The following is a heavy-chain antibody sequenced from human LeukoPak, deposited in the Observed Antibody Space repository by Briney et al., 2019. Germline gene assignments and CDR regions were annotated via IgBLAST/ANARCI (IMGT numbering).Heavy chain of an antibody. D-gene: IGHD3-9*01. V-gene: IGHV4-59*01. J-gene: IGHJ4*02. CDR3: ARDQVYYDILTGYYSVRYFDY. CDR1: GGSISSYY. Sequence: SETLSLTCTVSGGSISSYYWSWIRQPPGKGLEWIGYIYYSGSTNHNPSLKSRVTISVDTSKNQFSLKLSSVTAADTAVYYCARDQVYYDILTGYYSVRYFDYWGQGTLVTVSS. CDR2: IYYSGST.